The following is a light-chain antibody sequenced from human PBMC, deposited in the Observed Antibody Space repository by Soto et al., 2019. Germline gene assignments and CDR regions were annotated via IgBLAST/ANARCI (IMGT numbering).Light chain of an antibody. Sequence: QPVLTQPPSVSGAPGQRLTISCTGSSSNIGAGYDVHWYQHLPGTAPKLLIYGNSNRPSGVPDRFSGSKSGTAASLAITGLQAEDEADYYCQSYDSSLSVLYVFGTGTKLTVL. CDR2: GNS. CDR1: SSNIGAGYD. CDR3: QSYDSSLSVLYV. V-gene: IGLV1-40*01. J-gene: IGLJ1*01.